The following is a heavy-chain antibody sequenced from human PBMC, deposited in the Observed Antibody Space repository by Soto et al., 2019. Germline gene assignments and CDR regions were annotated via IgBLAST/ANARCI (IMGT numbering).Heavy chain of an antibody. D-gene: IGHD2-21*01. Sequence: PSETLSLTCTVSGGSISSGDYYWSWIRQPPGKGLEWIGYIYYSGSTYYNPSLKSRITISVDTSKNQFSLKLSSVTAADTAVYYCARQAYCGGDCFDYWGQGTLSPSPQ. J-gene: IGHJ4*02. V-gene: IGHV4-30-4*01. CDR3: ARQAYCGGDCFDY. CDR1: GGSISSGDYY. CDR2: IYYSGST.